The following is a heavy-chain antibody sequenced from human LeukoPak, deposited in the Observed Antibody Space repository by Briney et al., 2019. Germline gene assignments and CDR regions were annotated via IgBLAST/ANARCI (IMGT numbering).Heavy chain of an antibody. V-gene: IGHV4-31*03. CDR3: ARMVYSSGWSYFDY. CDR1: GGSISSGGYY. CDR2: INHSGST. J-gene: IGHJ4*02. Sequence: SETLSLTCTVSGGSISSGGYYWSWIRQHPGKGLEWIGEINHSGSTNYNPSLKSRVTISVDTSKNQFSLKLSSVTAADTAVYYCARMVYSSGWSYFDYWGQGTLVTVSS. D-gene: IGHD6-19*01.